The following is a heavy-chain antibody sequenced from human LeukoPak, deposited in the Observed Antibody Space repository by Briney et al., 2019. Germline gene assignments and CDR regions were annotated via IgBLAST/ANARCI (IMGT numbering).Heavy chain of an antibody. V-gene: IGHV4-34*01. CDR3: ARARRITMVRGVIRASIPFGY. CDR2: INHSGST. Sequence: SETLSLTCAVYGGSFSGYYWSRIRQPPGMGLEWIGEINHSGSTNYNPSLKSRVTISVDTSKNQFSLKLSSVTAADTAVYYCARARRITMVRGVIRASIPFGYWGQGTLVTVSS. CDR1: GGSFSGYY. D-gene: IGHD3-10*01. J-gene: IGHJ4*02.